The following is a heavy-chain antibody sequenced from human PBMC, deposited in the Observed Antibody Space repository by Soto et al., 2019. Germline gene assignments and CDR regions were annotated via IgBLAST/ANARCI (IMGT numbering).Heavy chain of an antibody. V-gene: IGHV4-39*01. CDR3: ARQLRFLEWLSPGAYYFDY. D-gene: IGHD3-3*01. CDR1: GGSISSSSYY. Sequence: PSETLSLTCTVSGGSISSSSYYWGWIRQPPGKGLEWIGSIYYSGSTYYNPSLKSRVTISVDTSKNQFSLKLSSVTAADTAVYYCARQLRFLEWLSPGAYYFDYWGQGTPVTVSS. CDR2: IYYSGST. J-gene: IGHJ4*02.